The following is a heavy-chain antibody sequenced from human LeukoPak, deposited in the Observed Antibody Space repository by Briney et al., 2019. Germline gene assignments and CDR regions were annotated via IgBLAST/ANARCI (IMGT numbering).Heavy chain of an antibody. Sequence: GGSLRLSCAASGFTFGDFFMSWVRQAPGKGLEGVANISRVGSEKFHVDSVRGRFTISRDNAKNALFLQMHSLRADDTAMYFCARGVTMIRGAVMYPYFFDFWGRGTLVTVSS. D-gene: IGHD3-10*01. J-gene: IGHJ4*02. CDR3: ARGVTMIRGAVMYPYFFDF. V-gene: IGHV3-7*03. CDR1: GFTFGDFF. CDR2: ISRVGSEK.